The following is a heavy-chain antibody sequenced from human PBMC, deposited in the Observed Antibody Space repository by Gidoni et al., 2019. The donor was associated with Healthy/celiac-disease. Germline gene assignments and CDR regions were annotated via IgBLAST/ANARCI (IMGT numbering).Heavy chain of an antibody. CDR2: ISSSSSYI. Sequence: EVQLVESGGGLVKPGGSLRLSCAASGFTFSSYSMNWVRQAPGKGLEWVSSISSSSSYIYYADSVKGRFTISRDNAKNSLYLQMNSLRAEDTAVYYCARDLLPAAIAVAGTGSAFDIWGQGTMVTVSS. J-gene: IGHJ3*02. D-gene: IGHD6-19*01. V-gene: IGHV3-21*01. CDR1: GFTFSSYS. CDR3: ARDLLPAAIAVAGTGSAFDI.